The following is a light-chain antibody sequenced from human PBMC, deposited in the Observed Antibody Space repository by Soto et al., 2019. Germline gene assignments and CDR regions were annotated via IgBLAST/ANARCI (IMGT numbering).Light chain of an antibody. J-gene: IGKJ1*01. CDR2: KGS. V-gene: IGKV1-5*03. CDR3: QQYNAYSRAT. Sequence: DIQMTQSPSTLSASVGDRVTITCRASQSIRNWLAWYQQRPGEAPKLLISKGSSLESGGPSRFSGSGFGTELTLTISSLQPEEFETYYCQQYNAYSRATFGQGTTVDIK. CDR1: QSIRNW.